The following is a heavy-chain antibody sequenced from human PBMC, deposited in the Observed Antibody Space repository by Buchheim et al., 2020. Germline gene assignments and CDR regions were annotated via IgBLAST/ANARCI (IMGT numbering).Heavy chain of an antibody. CDR3: ASTSMERSKVPAAINYYYYGMDV. Sequence: EVQLVESGGGLVQPGGSLRLSCAASGFTFSSYAMSWVRQAPGKGLEWVSAISGSGGSTYYADSVKGRFTISRDNSKNTLYLQMNNLRAEDTAVYYCASTSMERSKVPAAINYYYYGMDVWGQGTT. CDR1: GFTFSSYA. V-gene: IGHV3-23*04. D-gene: IGHD2-2*02. J-gene: IGHJ6*02. CDR2: ISGSGGST.